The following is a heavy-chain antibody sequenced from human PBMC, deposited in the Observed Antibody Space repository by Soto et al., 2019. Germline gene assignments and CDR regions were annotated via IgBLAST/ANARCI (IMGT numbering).Heavy chain of an antibody. CDR1: SGSVPTSLYY. J-gene: IGHJ5*02. D-gene: IGHD6-13*01. Sequence: SETLSLTCTVSSGSVPTSLYYWGWIRHPEGKGLEWIGIIYDSVGTYYSPFRRSRVTLPVDTSRNPFSLRVTSVTAADTAGFYCARLLLSNSWYYGPWGQGTLVTVSS. V-gene: IGHV4-39*01. CDR3: ARLLLSNSWYYGP. CDR2: IYDSVGT.